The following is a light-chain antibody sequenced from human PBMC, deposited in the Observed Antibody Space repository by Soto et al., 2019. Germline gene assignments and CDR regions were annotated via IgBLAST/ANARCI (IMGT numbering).Light chain of an antibody. J-gene: IGLJ2*01. CDR2: GNS. CDR3: QSYDSSLSGSRV. CDR1: SSNIGAGYD. V-gene: IGLV1-40*01. Sequence: HSVLTQPPSVSGAPGQRVTISCTGSSSNIGAGYDVHWYQQLPGTAPKLLMYGNSNRPSGVPDRSSGSKSGTSASLAITGLQADDEADYYCQSYDSSLSGSRVYGGRTKLTVL.